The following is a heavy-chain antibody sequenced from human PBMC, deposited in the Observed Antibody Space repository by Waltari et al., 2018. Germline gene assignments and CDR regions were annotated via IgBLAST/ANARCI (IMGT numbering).Heavy chain of an antibody. CDR2: IYYNGRT. CDR3: ARVGIQGRCGGSTCFDY. V-gene: IGHV4-59*01. Sequence: VQLVESGGNLVQPGESLRLSCAASGFTFSRFWMHWVRQSPGKGLEWIGYIYYNGRTNINPSLKSRVSMSVDTSQNQFSLKLTSVSAADTAVYYCARVGIQGRCGGSTCFDYWGQGILVTVSS. D-gene: IGHD2-21*01. CDR1: GFTFSRFW. J-gene: IGHJ4*02.